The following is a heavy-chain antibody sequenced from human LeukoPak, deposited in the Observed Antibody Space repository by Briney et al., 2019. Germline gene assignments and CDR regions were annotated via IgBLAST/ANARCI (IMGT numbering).Heavy chain of an antibody. D-gene: IGHD6-19*01. CDR1: GGTFSSYT. V-gene: IGHV1-69*02. J-gene: IGHJ4*02. CDR2: IIPILGIA. CDR3: AKLVAGTSIG. Sequence: EASVKVSCKASGGTFSSYTISWVRQAPGQGLEWMGRIIPILGIANYAQKFQGRVTITTDESTSTAYMELSSLRSEDTAVYYCAKLVAGTSIGWGQGTLVTVSS.